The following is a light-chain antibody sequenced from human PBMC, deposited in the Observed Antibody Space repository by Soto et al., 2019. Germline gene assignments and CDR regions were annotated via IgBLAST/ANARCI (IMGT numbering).Light chain of an antibody. J-gene: IGKJ1*01. CDR3: QHYSSQT. CDR2: GAS. Sequence: EVVLTPSPGTLSLSPVERATLSCRASQSVSSNYLAWYQQRPGQAPRLLIYGASSRATGIPDRFSGSGSGTDFTLTISRLGPEDSAVYFCQHYSSQTFGQGTKVDIK. V-gene: IGKV3-20*01. CDR1: QSVSSNY.